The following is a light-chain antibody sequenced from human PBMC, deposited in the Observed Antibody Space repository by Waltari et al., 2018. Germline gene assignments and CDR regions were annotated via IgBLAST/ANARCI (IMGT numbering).Light chain of an antibody. J-gene: IGKJ2*01. CDR2: IIS. Sequence: EIVLTQSPGTLSLSPGERANLPCRASQSISRYLAWYQQKPGQAPRLLIYIISSRATGIPDRFSGSGSGTDFTLTISRLEPEDFAVYYCQQYGSSPYTFGQGTKLE. CDR3: QQYGSSPYT. CDR1: QSISRY. V-gene: IGKV3-20*01.